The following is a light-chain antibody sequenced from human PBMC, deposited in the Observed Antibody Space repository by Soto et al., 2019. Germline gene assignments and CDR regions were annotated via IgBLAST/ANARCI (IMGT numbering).Light chain of an antibody. CDR1: QRVTTNY. V-gene: IGKV3-20*01. CDR3: QQYGNSYT. CDR2: GVS. J-gene: IGKJ2*01. Sequence: EIVLTQSPGTLSLSPGERATLSCRASQRVTTNYLAWFQQKPGQAPRLLIYGVSRRATGIPDRFSGSGSGTDFTLTISRLEPEDVAVYYCQQYGNSYTFGQGTKLEIK.